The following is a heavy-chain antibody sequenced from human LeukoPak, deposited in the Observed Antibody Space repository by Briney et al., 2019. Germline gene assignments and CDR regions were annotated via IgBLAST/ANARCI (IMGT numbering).Heavy chain of an antibody. V-gene: IGHV3-49*04. J-gene: IGHJ4*02. CDR2: IRGKAYGGTT. CDR1: GFTFGDYA. Sequence: GGSLRLSCTASGFTFGDYAMSWVRQAPGKGLEWVGFIRGKAYGGTTEYAAPVKGRFTISRDDSKSIAYLQMNSLKSEDTAVYYCTRSAGYSSGWYHDYWGQGTLVTVSS. CDR3: TRSAGYSSGWYHDY. D-gene: IGHD6-19*01.